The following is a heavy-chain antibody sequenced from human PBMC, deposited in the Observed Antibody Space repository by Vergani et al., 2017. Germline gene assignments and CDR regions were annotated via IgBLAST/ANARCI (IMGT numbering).Heavy chain of an antibody. CDR3: ARVGYYYDSSGYYNAEYFQH. V-gene: IGHV4-4*02. J-gene: IGHJ1*01. CDR2: IYHSGSP. Sequence: QVQLQESGPGLVKPSGTLSLTCAVSGGSISSSNWWSWVRQPPGKGLEWIGEIYHSGSPNYKPSLKSRVTISVDKSKNQFSLKLSSVTAADTAVYYCARVGYYYDSSGYYNAEYFQHWGQGTLVTVSS. D-gene: IGHD3-22*01. CDR1: GGSISSSNW.